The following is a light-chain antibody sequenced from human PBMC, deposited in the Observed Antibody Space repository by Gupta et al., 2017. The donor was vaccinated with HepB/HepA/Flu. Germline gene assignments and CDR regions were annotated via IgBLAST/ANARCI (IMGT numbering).Light chain of an antibody. CDR2: DVS. CDR1: SSDVGSYTY. J-gene: IGLJ1*01. V-gene: IGLV2-14*03. CDR3: SSYTGSRRLYV. Sequence: ALTQPASVSGSPGQSIAISCTGSSSDVGSYTYVSWYQQHPGKAPKLMIYDVSNRPSGVANRFFGSKSGNTASLTITGLQAEEEADYYCSSYTGSRRLYVFGTGTKVTVL.